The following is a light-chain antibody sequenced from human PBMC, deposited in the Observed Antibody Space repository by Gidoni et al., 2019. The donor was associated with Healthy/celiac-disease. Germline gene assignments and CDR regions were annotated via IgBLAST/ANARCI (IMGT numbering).Light chain of an antibody. J-gene: IGLJ2*01. CDR1: SSDVGGYNY. V-gene: IGLV2-14*01. Sequence: QPASVSGSPGQSITISCTGTSSDVGGYNYVSWYQQHPGKAPKLMIYDVSNRRSGVSNRFSGSKSGNTASLTISGLQAEDEADYYCSSYTSSSSLVVFGGGTQLTVL. CDR3: SSYTSSSSLVV. CDR2: DVS.